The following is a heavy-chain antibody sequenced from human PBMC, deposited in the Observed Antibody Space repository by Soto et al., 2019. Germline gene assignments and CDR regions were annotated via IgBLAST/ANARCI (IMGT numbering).Heavy chain of an antibody. J-gene: IGHJ6*02. V-gene: IGHV1-69*13. CDR3: TRANHPYMNTHYYDAMDV. Sequence: ASVKVSCKASGGTFGTYGISWVRQAPGQGLEWMGGIVPFFGTPDYAENLQGRVTITADESTSSAYMELSSLRSGDTAVYYCTRANHPYMNTHYYDAMDVWGQGTTVTVSS. D-gene: IGHD3-16*01. CDR1: GGTFGTYG. CDR2: IVPFFGTP.